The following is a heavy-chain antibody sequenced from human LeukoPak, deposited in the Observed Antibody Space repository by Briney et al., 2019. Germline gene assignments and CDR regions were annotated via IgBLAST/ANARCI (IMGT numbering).Heavy chain of an antibody. V-gene: IGHV7-4-1*02. CDR1: GYSFTNYA. J-gene: IGHJ4*02. CDR3: ARAFQSLGGLSLPDY. D-gene: IGHD3-16*02. CDR2: IHPSTGNP. Sequence: ASVKVSCKASGYSFTNYAMNWVRQAPGQGLEWMGWIHPSTGNPTYAQGFTGRFVFSLDTSVSTTYLQISSLEAEDTAVYFCARAFQSLGGLSLPDYRGQGTLLTVSS.